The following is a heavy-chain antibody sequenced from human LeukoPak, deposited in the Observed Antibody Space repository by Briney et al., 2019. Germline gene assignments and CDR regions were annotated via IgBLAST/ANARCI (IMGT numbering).Heavy chain of an antibody. Sequence: GGSLSLSCAASGFTFSRFAMNWVRQAPGKGLEWVATIIDNGDRTYYADSVRGRFTLSRDNSNNTLSLQMNSLRAEDTATYYCSNGITLVRGFTEFDYWGQGTLVTVSS. J-gene: IGHJ4*02. D-gene: IGHD3-10*01. V-gene: IGHV3-23*01. CDR3: SNGITLVRGFTEFDY. CDR1: GFTFSRFA. CDR2: IIDNGDRT.